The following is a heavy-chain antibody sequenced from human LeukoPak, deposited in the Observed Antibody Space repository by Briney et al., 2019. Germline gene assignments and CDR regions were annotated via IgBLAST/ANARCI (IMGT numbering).Heavy chain of an antibody. CDR3: ARPRYCSSTSCYLYGMDV. CDR1: GYIFTSYA. CDR2: INAGNGNT. V-gene: IGHV1-3*01. Sequence: ASVKVSCKASGYIFTSYAMHWVRQAPGQRLEWMGWINAGNGNTKYSQKFQGRVTITRDTSASTAYMELSSLRSEDTAVYYCARPRYCSSTSCYLYGMDVWGQGTTVTVSS. D-gene: IGHD2-2*01. J-gene: IGHJ6*02.